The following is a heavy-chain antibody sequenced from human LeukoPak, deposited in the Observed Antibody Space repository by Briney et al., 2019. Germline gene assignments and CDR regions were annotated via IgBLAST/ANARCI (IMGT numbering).Heavy chain of an antibody. CDR2: ISGSGGNT. CDR1: GFTFSTYV. J-gene: IGHJ4*02. Sequence: GGSLRLSCAASGFTFSTYVMTWVRQAPGKGLEWVSAISGSGGNTYYADSVKGRFTIARDNSKNTLYLQMNSLRAEDTAVYYCAKVMDSLGYCTGGVCYRAIDFWGQGTLVTVSS. D-gene: IGHD2-8*02. CDR3: AKVMDSLGYCTGGVCYRAIDF. V-gene: IGHV3-23*01.